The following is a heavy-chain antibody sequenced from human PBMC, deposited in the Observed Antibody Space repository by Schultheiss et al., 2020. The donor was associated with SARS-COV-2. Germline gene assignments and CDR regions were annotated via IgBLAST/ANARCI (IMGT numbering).Heavy chain of an antibody. CDR2: ISGSGGST. Sequence: GGSLRLSCAASGFTFSSYAMHWVRQAPGKGLEWVSAISGSGGSTYYADSVKGRFTISRDNSKNTLYLQMNSLRSEDTAVYYCAKGIAYYGSGSNAFDIWGQGTMVTVSS. D-gene: IGHD3-10*01. CDR3: AKGIAYYGSGSNAFDI. J-gene: IGHJ3*02. V-gene: IGHV3-23*01. CDR1: GFTFSSYA.